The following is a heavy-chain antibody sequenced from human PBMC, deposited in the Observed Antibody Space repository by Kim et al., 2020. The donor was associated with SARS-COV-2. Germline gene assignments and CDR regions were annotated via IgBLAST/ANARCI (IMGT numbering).Heavy chain of an antibody. V-gene: IGHV1-3*01. J-gene: IGHJ3*02. Sequence: ASVKVSCKASGYTFTSYAMHWVRQAPGQRLEWMGWINAGNGNTKYSQKFQGRVTITRDTSASTAYMELSSLRSEDTAVYYCAREAPMIVVAFDIWGQGTMVTVSS. CDR3: AREAPMIVVAFDI. CDR1: GYTFTSYA. D-gene: IGHD3-22*01. CDR2: INAGNGNT.